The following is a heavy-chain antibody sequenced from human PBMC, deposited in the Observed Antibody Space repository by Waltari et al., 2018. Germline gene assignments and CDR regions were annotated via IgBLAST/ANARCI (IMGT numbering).Heavy chain of an antibody. J-gene: IGHJ6*03. CDR1: GYTFTSYG. CDR2: ISAYNGNT. V-gene: IGHV1-18*01. D-gene: IGHD3-3*01. CDR3: AGGAYDFWSGYYTGYYYYYMDV. Sequence: QVQLVQSGAEVKKPGASVKVSCKASGYTFTSYGISWVRQAPGQGLEWMGWISAYNGNTNYAQKLQGRVTMTTDTSTSTANMERRSLRSDDTAVYYCAGGAYDFWSGYYTGYYYYYMDVWGKGTTVTVSS.